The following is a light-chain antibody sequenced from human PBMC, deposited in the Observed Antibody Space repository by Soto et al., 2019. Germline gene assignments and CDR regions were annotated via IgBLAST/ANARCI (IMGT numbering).Light chain of an antibody. CDR3: AAWNEGGGGVV. J-gene: IGLJ2*01. Sequence: QSVLTQPPSASGTPGQRVTISCSGSSSNIGSNTVTWYQQLPGTAPKLLIYSDNQRPSGVPDRFSGSKSGTSASLAISGLRFGDEVVYSCAAWNEGGGGVVFGGGTKVTVL. CDR1: SSNIGSNT. V-gene: IGLV1-44*01. CDR2: SDN.